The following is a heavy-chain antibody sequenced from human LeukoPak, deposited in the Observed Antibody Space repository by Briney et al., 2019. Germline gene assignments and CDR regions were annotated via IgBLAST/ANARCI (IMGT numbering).Heavy chain of an antibody. D-gene: IGHD2-15*01. CDR3: SKQRSEVVVAATNY. J-gene: IGHJ4*02. CDR2: IYSGGST. V-gene: IGHV3-53*01. CDR1: GFTVSSNY. Sequence: PGGSLRLSCAASGFTVSSNYMSWVRQAPGKGLEWVSVIYSGGSTYYADSVKGRFTISSDNSKNTLYLQMNSLRAEDTAVYYCSKQRSEVVVAATNYWGQGTLVAVSS.